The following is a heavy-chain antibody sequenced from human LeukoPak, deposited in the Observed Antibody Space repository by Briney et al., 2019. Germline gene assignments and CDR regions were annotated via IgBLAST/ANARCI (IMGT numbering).Heavy chain of an antibody. V-gene: IGHV1-69*05. CDR3: ARVEWELQAAFDI. CDR2: IIPIFGTA. D-gene: IGHD1-26*01. J-gene: IGHJ3*02. Sequence: SVKVSCKASGCTFSSYAISWVRQAPGQGLEWMGGIIPIFGTANCAQKFQGRVTITTDESTSTAYMELSSLRSEDTAVYYCARVEWELQAAFDIWGQGTMVTVSS. CDR1: GCTFSSYA.